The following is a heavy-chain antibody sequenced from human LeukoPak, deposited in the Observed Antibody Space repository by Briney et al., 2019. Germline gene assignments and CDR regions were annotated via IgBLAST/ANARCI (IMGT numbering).Heavy chain of an antibody. CDR3: ARVGSYAFGI. V-gene: IGHV4-59*01. CDR1: GGSISTYY. CDR2: SDYSGGT. Sequence: SETLSLTCTVSGGSISTYYWSWIRQPPGKGLEWIGYSDYSGGTHYNPSLKSRVTISVDTSKNQFSLKLRSVTAADTAVYYCARVGSYAFGIWGQGTMVTVSS. J-gene: IGHJ3*02.